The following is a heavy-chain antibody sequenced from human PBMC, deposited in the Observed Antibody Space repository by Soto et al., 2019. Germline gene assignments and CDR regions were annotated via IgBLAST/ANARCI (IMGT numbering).Heavy chain of an antibody. D-gene: IGHD3-16*01. CDR1: GVSLSSYC. Sequence: PSETLSLTCTVSGVSLSSYCWSWIRQPPGKGLEWIGYIYYTDTANYNPSLSSRVTISEDTSKNQFSLKLSSVTAADTAVYYCARLGAQEIDPWGQGTLVTVSS. J-gene: IGHJ5*02. CDR3: ARLGAQEIDP. V-gene: IGHV4-59*08. CDR2: IYYTDTA.